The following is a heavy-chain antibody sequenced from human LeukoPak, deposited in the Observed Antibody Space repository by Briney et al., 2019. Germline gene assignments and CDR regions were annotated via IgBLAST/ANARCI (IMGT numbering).Heavy chain of an antibody. Sequence: QPGGSLRLSCAASGFTFSSYGMHWVRQAPGKGLEWVANIKEDGSEKYYVDAVKGRFTISRDNAKKSLFLQMNSLRAEDTAVYYCVRDQYYSSSDWGQGTLVTVSS. D-gene: IGHD6-19*01. V-gene: IGHV3-7*03. CDR1: GFTFSSYG. J-gene: IGHJ4*02. CDR2: IKEDGSEK. CDR3: VRDQYYSSSD.